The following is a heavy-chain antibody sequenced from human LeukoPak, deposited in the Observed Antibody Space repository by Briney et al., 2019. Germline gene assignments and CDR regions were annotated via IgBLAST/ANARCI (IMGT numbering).Heavy chain of an antibody. CDR1: GGSVSSGSYY. CDR3: ARHAEGELLDY. J-gene: IGHJ4*02. Sequence: KSSETLSLTCTVSGGSVSSGSYYWSWIRQPPGKGLEWIGYIYYSGSTNYNPSLKSRVTISVDTSKNQFSLKLSSVTAADTAVYYCARHAEGELLDYWGQGTLVTVSS. D-gene: IGHD1-26*01. V-gene: IGHV4-61*01. CDR2: IYYSGST.